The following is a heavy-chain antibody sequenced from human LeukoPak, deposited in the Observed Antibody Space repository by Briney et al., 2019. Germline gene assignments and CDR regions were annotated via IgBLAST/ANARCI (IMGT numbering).Heavy chain of an antibody. CDR1: GFTFSSYA. V-gene: IGHV3-23*01. CDR2: ISGSGGST. Sequence: LPGASLRLSCAASGFTFSSYAMSWVRQAPGKGLEWVSAISGSGGSTYYADSVKGRFAISRDNSKNTLYLQMNSLRAEDTAVYYYAKGSAADMKGLDYWGQGTLVTVSS. CDR3: AKGSAADMKGLDY. D-gene: IGHD6-13*01. J-gene: IGHJ4*02.